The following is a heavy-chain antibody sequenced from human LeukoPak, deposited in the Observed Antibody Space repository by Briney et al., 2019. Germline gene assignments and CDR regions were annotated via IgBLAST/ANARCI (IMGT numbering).Heavy chain of an antibody. CDR2: IASSSTSI. D-gene: IGHD2-15*01. Sequence: GGSLRLSCAASGFTFSSYSMNWVRHGPGKGLEWVAYIASSSTSIYYADSVKGRFTISRDNAKDSLCLQVNSLRAEDTAVYYCARTLLYCSGGNCYPTRFDYWGQGTLVTVSS. CDR1: GFTFSSYS. J-gene: IGHJ4*02. V-gene: IGHV3-48*01. CDR3: ARTLLYCSGGNCYPTRFDY.